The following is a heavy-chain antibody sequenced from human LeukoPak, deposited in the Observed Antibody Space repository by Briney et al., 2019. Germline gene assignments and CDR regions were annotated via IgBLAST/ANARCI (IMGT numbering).Heavy chain of an antibody. Sequence: SETLSLTCTVSGGSISSSSYYWGWIRQPPGKGLEWIGSIYYSGSTYYNPSLKSRVTISVDTSKNQFSLKLSSVTAADTAVYYCASRPKWVPFDYWGQGTLVTVSS. V-gene: IGHV4-39*01. D-gene: IGHD2-8*01. CDR3: ASRPKWVPFDY. J-gene: IGHJ4*02. CDR1: GGSISSSSYY. CDR2: IYYSGST.